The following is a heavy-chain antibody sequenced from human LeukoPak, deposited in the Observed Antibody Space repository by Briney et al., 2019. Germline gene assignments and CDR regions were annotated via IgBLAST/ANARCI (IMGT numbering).Heavy chain of an antibody. V-gene: IGHV4-30-4*01. D-gene: IGHD3-10*01. J-gene: IGHJ6*02. CDR2: IYYSGST. CDR1: GGSISSGDYY. Sequence: SETLSLTCTVSGGSISSGDYYWSWIRQPPGKGLEWIGYIYYSGSTYYNPSLKSRVTISVDTSKNQFSLKLSFVTAADTAVYYCARDGAPRAGMDVWGQGTTVTVSS. CDR3: ARDGAPRAGMDV.